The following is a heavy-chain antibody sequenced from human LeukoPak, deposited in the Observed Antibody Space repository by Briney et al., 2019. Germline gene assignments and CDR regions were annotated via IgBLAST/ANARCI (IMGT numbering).Heavy chain of an antibody. J-gene: IGHJ5*02. V-gene: IGHV1-46*03. CDR1: GYTFTSYY. CDR3: ARGGSTLVQTYIGWFDP. CDR2: INPSGGST. D-gene: IGHD6-6*01. Sequence: GASVKVSCKASGYTFTSYYMHWVRQAPGQGLEWMGIINPSGGSTSYAQKFQGRVTMARDTSTSTVYMELSSLRSEDTAVYYCARGGSTLVQTYIGWFDPWGQGTLVTVSS.